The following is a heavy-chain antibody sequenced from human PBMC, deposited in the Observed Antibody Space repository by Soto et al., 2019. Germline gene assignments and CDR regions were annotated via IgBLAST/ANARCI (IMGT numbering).Heavy chain of an antibody. J-gene: IGHJ3*01. V-gene: IGHV3-20*04. D-gene: IGHD6-19*01. CDR3: ARDGGVVLAVDGFDV. CDR1: GFTFDDHG. CDR2: ITWNGATT. Sequence: GGSLRLSCAASGFTFDDHGMTWVRQAPGKGLEWVSGITWNGATTGYADSVKGRFTISRDNAKNSLYLQMNSLRVEDTALYYCARDGGVVLAVDGFDVWGQGTTVTVSS.